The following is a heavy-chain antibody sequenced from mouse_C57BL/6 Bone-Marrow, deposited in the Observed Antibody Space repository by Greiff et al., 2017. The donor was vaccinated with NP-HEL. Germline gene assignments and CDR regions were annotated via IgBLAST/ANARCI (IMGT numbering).Heavy chain of an antibody. CDR1: GYTFPSYW. Sequence: QVQLQQPGAELVRPGTSVKLSCKASGYTFPSYWLHWVKQRPGQGLEWIGVIDPSDSYTNYNQKCTGKATLTVDTSSSTAYMQLSSLTSEDSAVYYCARWELPIGYWGQGTTLTVSS. CDR3: ARWELPIGY. J-gene: IGHJ2*01. D-gene: IGHD5-5*01. CDR2: IDPSDSYT. V-gene: IGHV1-59*01.